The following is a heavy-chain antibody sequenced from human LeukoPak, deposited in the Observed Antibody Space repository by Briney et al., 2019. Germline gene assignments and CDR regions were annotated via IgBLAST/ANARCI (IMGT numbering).Heavy chain of an antibody. D-gene: IGHD6-19*01. Sequence: GGSLRLSCVASGFTFRSYWMTWVRQAPGKGLEWVANIKQNRHEESYIDSVKGRFTISRDDAENSLYLQMNSLRAEDTAVYYCARDFQNIAVEFWGQGTLVTVFS. J-gene: IGHJ4*02. V-gene: IGHV3-7*01. CDR3: ARDFQNIAVEF. CDR1: GFTFRSYW. CDR2: IKQNRHEE.